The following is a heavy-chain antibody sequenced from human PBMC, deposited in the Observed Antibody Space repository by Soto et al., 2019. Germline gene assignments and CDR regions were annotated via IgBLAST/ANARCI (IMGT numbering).Heavy chain of an antibody. J-gene: IGHJ6*02. CDR1: GFTFSSHW. Sequence: GGSLRLSCAGSGFTFSSHWMSWVRQAPGKGLECLAVIAYDGSNAFYRDSVKGRFTISRDNSKNTLYLHMNSLRSEDTGVYYCARGDREDILVVVGARPGEYGIDIWGQGTTVTVSS. D-gene: IGHD2-15*01. CDR2: IAYDGSNA. V-gene: IGHV3-30*03. CDR3: ARGDREDILVVVGARPGEYGIDI.